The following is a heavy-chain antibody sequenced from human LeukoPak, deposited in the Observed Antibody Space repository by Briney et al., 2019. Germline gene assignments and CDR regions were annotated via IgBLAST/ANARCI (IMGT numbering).Heavy chain of an antibody. CDR3: AGSRGAFDY. D-gene: IGHD3-10*01. J-gene: IGHJ4*02. CDR1: GFTFSSYS. V-gene: IGHV3-21*01. CDR2: ISSSSSYI. Sequence: GGSLRLSCATSGFTFSSYSMNRVRQAPGKGLEWVSSISSSSSYIYYADSVKGRFTISRDNAKNSLYLQMNSLRAEDTAVYYCAGSRGAFDYWGQGTLVTVSS.